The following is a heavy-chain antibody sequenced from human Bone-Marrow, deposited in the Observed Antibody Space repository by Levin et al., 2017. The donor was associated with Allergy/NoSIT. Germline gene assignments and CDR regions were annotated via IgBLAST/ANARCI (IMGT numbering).Heavy chain of an antibody. D-gene: IGHD5-18*01. CDR3: AQKNGLRYGIDDAFDI. J-gene: IGHJ3*02. CDR2: IEPTDSYT. Sequence: AGGSLRLSCKGSGYSFTSYWISWVRQMPGKGLEGMGRIEPTDSYTNYSPSFQGHVTNSAAKSINTAYLQWSSLEASDTAMYYCAQKNGLRYGIDDAFDIWGQGTMVTVSS. CDR1: GYSFTSYW. V-gene: IGHV5-10-1*01.